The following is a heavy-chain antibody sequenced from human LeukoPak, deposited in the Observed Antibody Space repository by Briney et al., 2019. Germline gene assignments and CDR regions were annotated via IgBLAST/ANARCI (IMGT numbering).Heavy chain of an antibody. CDR1: GGPISSYY. V-gene: IGHV4-59*08. Sequence: SETLSLTCSVSGGPISSYYWSWIRQPPGKGREFIGYIHYSGSTDCKPSLKSRVTLSLDTSNSQFSLRLSSVTAADTAVYYCARYNGYAHFDYWGQGTLVTVSS. CDR2: IHYSGST. CDR3: ARYNGYAHFDY. J-gene: IGHJ4*02. D-gene: IGHD5-12*01.